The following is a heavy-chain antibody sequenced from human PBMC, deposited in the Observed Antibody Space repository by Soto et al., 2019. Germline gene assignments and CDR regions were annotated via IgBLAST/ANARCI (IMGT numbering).Heavy chain of an antibody. Sequence: QSGGSLRLSCAASGFTFSSYAMHWVRQAPGKGLEWVAVISYDGSNKYYADSVKGRFTISRDNSKNTLYLQMNSLRAEDTAVYYCARDFLRETNRITIFGVVPPYYGMDVWGQGTTVTVSS. V-gene: IGHV3-30-3*01. CDR2: ISYDGSNK. D-gene: IGHD3-3*01. CDR1: GFTFSSYA. CDR3: ARDFLRETNRITIFGVVPPYYGMDV. J-gene: IGHJ6*02.